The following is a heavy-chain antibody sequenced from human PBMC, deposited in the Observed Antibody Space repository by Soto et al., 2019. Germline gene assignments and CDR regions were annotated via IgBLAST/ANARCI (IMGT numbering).Heavy chain of an antibody. D-gene: IGHD6-13*01. Sequence: QLQLQESGSGLVKPSQTLSLTCAVSGGSISSGGYSWSWIRQPPGKGLEWIGYIYHSGSTYYHPSHKSRVTISVARSKNQVSLKLSSVTAADTAVYYRAGNQIAPPAAGLHHWYFDLWGRGTLVTVAS. J-gene: IGHJ2*01. CDR1: GGSISSGGYS. CDR3: AGNQIAPPAAGLHHWYFDL. CDR2: IYHSGST. V-gene: IGHV4-30-2*01.